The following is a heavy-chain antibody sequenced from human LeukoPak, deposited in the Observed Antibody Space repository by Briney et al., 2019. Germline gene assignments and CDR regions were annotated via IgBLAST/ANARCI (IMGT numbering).Heavy chain of an antibody. V-gene: IGHV3-21*01. D-gene: IGHD3-10*01. CDR3: ARAIKYYYGSGSYYPSDY. Sequence: PGGSLRLSCAASGFTFSSYSMNWVRQAPGKGLEWVSSISSSSSYIYYADSVKGRFTTSRDNAKNSLYLQMNSLRAEDTAVYYCARAIKYYYGSGSYYPSDYWGQGTLVTVSS. J-gene: IGHJ4*02. CDR2: ISSSSSYI. CDR1: GFTFSSYS.